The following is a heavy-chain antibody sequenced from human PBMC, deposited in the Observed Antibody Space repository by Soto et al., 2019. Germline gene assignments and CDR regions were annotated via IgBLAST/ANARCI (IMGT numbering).Heavy chain of an antibody. D-gene: IGHD2-21*02. J-gene: IGHJ4*01. CDR2: ISSSSENI. V-gene: IGHV3-48*02. Sequence: VQLVESGGGVVSPGGSLRLSCVGSGFSFRDPSMNWVRQPPGKGLQWISYISSSSENIYYADSVKGRFTVSRDNAKNTLFLQMNSLRDDDSAIYYCARLPKGSVVTGWGQGSLVTVSS. CDR3: ARLPKGSVVTG. CDR1: GFSFRDPS.